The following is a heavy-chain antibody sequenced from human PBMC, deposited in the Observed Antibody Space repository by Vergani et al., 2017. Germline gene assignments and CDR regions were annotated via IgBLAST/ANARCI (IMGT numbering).Heavy chain of an antibody. V-gene: IGHV3-15*01. J-gene: IGHJ4*02. CDR2: IKSKTDGGTT. D-gene: IGHD3-22*01. Sequence: EVQLVESGGGLVTPGGSLRLSCAASGFTFSNAWMSWVRQAPGKGLEWVGRIKSKTDGGTTDSAAPVKGRFTISRDESKNTLYLQRNSLRAEDTAVYYWAKTPGYYDSSGYQYYFDYGGQGTLVTVSS. CDR1: GFTFSNAW. CDR3: AKTPGYYDSSGYQYYFDY.